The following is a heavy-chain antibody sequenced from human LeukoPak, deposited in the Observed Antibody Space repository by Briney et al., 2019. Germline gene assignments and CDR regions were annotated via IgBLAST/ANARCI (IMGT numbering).Heavy chain of an antibody. CDR3: ARVDDSSGYYYFDY. Sequence: GGSLRLSWAASGFTVSSNYMSWVRQAPGKGLEWVSVIYSGGSTYYADSVKGRFTISRDNSKNTLYLQMNSLRAEDTAVYYCARVDDSSGYYYFDYWGQGTLVTVSS. V-gene: IGHV3-53*01. CDR2: IYSGGST. J-gene: IGHJ4*02. D-gene: IGHD3-22*01. CDR1: GFTVSSNY.